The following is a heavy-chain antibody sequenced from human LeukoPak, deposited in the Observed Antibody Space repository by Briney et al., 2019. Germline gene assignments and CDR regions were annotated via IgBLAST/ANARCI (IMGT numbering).Heavy chain of an antibody. CDR3: ARGAYGDYDS. J-gene: IGHJ5*01. CDR2: ISAGADST. Sequence: GGSLRLSCAVSAFTFSTYATSWVRQAPGKGPEWVSAISAGADSTYYADSVQGRFTIPRDNSKNTLYLQMSGLRAEDTAVYFCARGAYGDYDSWGQGTLVTVSS. D-gene: IGHD4-17*01. V-gene: IGHV3-23*01. CDR1: AFTFSTYA.